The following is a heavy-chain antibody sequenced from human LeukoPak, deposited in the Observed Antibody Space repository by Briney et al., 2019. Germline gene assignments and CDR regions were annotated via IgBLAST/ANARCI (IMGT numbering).Heavy chain of an antibody. CDR2: IIPIFGTA. D-gene: IGHD6-19*01. J-gene: IGHJ4*02. Sequence: SVKVSCKXSGGTFSSYAISWVRQAPRQGLEWMGGIIPIFGTANYAQKFQGRVTITTDESTSTAYMELSSLRSEDTAVYYCAVSSGWYHSSFDYWGQGTLVTVSS. CDR1: GGTFSSYA. V-gene: IGHV1-69*05. CDR3: AVSSGWYHSSFDY.